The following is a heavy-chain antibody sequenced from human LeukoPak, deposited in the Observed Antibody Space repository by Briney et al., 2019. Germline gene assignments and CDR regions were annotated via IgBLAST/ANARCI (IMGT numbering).Heavy chain of an antibody. CDR1: GFTFTSFT. J-gene: IGHJ4*02. D-gene: IGHD5-12*01. CDR3: ARSGYSGYGCFDY. Sequence: GGSLRLSCAASGFTFTSFTINWVRQAPGKGLEWVSSISSVGDYIYYADSVRGRFTISRDNAKNSLYLQMNSLRAEDTAEYYCARSGYSGYGCFDYWGQGALVIVSS. CDR2: ISSVGDYI. V-gene: IGHV3-21*01.